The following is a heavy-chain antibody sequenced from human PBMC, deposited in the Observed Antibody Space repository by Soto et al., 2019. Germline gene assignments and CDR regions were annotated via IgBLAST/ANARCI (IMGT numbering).Heavy chain of an antibody. CDR3: ARYCSSTSCYEWVAAAGMGNYYYYYGMDV. CDR2: IIPIFGTA. J-gene: IGHJ6*02. D-gene: IGHD2-2*01. V-gene: IGHV1-69*01. Sequence: QVQLVQSGAEVQKPGSSVKVSCKASGGTFSSYAISWVRQAPGQGLEWMGGIIPIFGTANYAQKFQGRVTITADESTSTAYMELSSLRSEDTAVYYCARYCSSTSCYEWVAAAGMGNYYYYYGMDVWGQGTTVTVSS. CDR1: GGTFSSYA.